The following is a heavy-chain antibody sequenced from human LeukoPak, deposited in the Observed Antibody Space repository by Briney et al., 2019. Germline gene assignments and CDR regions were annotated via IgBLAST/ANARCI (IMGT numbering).Heavy chain of an antibody. CDR3: ARVRSDILTGYYTARGGNWFDP. CDR2: ISAYNGNT. Sequence: GASVKVSCKASGYTFTSYGISWVRQAPGQGLEWMGWISAYNGNTNYAQKLQGRVTMTTDTSMSTAYMELRSLRSDDTAVYYCARVRSDILTGYYTARGGNWFDPWGQGTLVTVSS. J-gene: IGHJ5*02. D-gene: IGHD3-9*01. CDR1: GYTFTSYG. V-gene: IGHV1-18*01.